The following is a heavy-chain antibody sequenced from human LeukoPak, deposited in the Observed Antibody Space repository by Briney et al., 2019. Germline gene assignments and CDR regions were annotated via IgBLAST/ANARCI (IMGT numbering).Heavy chain of an antibody. D-gene: IGHD3-3*01. V-gene: IGHV1-69*01. CDR3: ARAERITIFGVVTPGYYYYMDV. CDR2: IIPIFGTA. CDR1: GGTFSSYA. J-gene: IGHJ6*03. Sequence: SSVTVSCKASGGTFSSYAISWVRQAPGQGLEWMGGIIPIFGTANYAQKFQGRVTITADESTSTAYMELSSLRSEDTAVYYCARAERITIFGVVTPGYYYYMDVWGKGTTVTVSS.